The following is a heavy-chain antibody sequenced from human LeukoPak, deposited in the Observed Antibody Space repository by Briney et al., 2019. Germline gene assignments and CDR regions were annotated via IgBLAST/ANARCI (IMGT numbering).Heavy chain of an antibody. V-gene: IGHV3-7*01. Sequence: PGGSLRLSCAASGFTFSSYAMSWVRQAPGKGLEWVANIKQDGSEKYYVDSVKGRFTISRDNAKNSLYLQMNSLRAGDTAVYYCARDYYDSSGYYLVDYWGQGTLVTVSS. D-gene: IGHD3-22*01. J-gene: IGHJ4*02. CDR1: GFTFSSYA. CDR3: ARDYYDSSGYYLVDY. CDR2: IKQDGSEK.